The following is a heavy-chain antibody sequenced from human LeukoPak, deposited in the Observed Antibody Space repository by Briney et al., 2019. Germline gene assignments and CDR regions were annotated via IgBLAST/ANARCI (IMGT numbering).Heavy chain of an antibody. J-gene: IGHJ3*01. Sequence: GGSLRLSCAASGFTFSSYAMSWVRQAPGKGLEWVAIISFDGSDTYHADSVKGRFSISRDNSKDTLFLHMSSLRAEDTALYYCARAHDYYDMKNAFDVWGQGTMVTVSS. CDR2: ISFDGSDT. V-gene: IGHV3-30*04. CDR3: ARAHDYYDMKNAFDV. D-gene: IGHD3-22*01. CDR1: GFTFSSYA.